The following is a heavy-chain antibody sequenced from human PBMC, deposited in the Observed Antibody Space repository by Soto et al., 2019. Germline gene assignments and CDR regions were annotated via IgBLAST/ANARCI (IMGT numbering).Heavy chain of an antibody. D-gene: IGHD4-17*01. CDR2: IYSSGRT. Sequence: QVHLQESGPGVVKASETLSLTCSLSGGSTSGKYWSWIRQSAGKGLEWIGRIYSSGRTHYNPSLGSRVSMSVAQNSFSLRLTSVTAADTAIYYCARDFYVNTALDYWYFDLWGRGTQVSVS. CDR3: ARDFYVNTALDYWYFDL. V-gene: IGHV4-4*07. J-gene: IGHJ2*01. CDR1: GGSTSGKY.